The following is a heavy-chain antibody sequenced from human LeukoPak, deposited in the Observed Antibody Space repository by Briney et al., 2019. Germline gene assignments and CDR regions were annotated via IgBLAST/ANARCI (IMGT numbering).Heavy chain of an antibody. D-gene: IGHD3-10*01. CDR2: IYYSGST. J-gene: IGHJ4*02. CDR3: ATYGAGSRV. CDR1: GGSISSYY. Sequence: SETLSLTCTVSGGSISSYYWSWIRQPPGKGLEWIGYIYYSGSTYYNPSLKSRVTISVDTSKNQFSLKLSSVTASDTAVYYCATYGAGSRVWGRATLVTGPS. V-gene: IGHV4-59*08.